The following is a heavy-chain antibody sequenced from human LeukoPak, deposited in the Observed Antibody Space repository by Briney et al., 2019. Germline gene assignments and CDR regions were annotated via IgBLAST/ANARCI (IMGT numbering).Heavy chain of an antibody. J-gene: IGHJ4*02. Sequence: GASVKVSCKVSGYTLTELSMHWVRQGPGKGHEWMGGFDPEDGETIYAQKFQGRVTMTEDTSTDTAYMELSSLRSEDTAVYYCATDLVAAAGETRVSWGQGTLVTVSS. D-gene: IGHD6-13*01. CDR3: ATDLVAAAGETRVS. CDR1: GYTLTELS. CDR2: FDPEDGET. V-gene: IGHV1-24*01.